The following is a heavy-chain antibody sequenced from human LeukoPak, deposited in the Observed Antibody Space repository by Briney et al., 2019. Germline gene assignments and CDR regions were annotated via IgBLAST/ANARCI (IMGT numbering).Heavy chain of an antibody. V-gene: IGHV3-30*02. Sequence: GGPLRLSCAASGFTFSSYGMHWVRQAPGRGLEWVAFIQYDGSNKYYADSVKGRFTISRDNSRNTVHLQMNSLRGEDTAVYSCAKDHSRGYSHGPFDFWGQGTLVTVSS. J-gene: IGHJ4*02. CDR3: AKDHSRGYSHGPFDF. D-gene: IGHD5-18*01. CDR2: IQYDGSNK. CDR1: GFTFSSYG.